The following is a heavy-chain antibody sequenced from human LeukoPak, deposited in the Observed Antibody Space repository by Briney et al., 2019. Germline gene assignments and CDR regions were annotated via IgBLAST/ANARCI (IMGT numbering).Heavy chain of an antibody. V-gene: IGHV4-59*12. CDR1: GGSIRSYY. CDR3: AREGGGWGGSYFDY. J-gene: IGHJ4*02. CDR2: IYYTGST. Sequence: SETLSLTCTVSGGSIRSYYWSWIRQPPGKGLEWIGYIYYTGSTHYNPSLKSRVTISVDTSKNQFSLKLSSVTAGDTAGDYWAREGGGWGGSYFDYWGQGTLVTVSS. D-gene: IGHD6-19*01.